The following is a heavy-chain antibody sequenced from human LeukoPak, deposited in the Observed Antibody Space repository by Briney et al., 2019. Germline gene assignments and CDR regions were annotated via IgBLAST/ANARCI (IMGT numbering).Heavy chain of an antibody. Sequence: PGGSLRLFCAASGFTFKNYAMGWIRQVPGRGLEWVSGISGSGGTTYDGDSVKGRFTISRDNSKNTMYLQMNNLRAEDTAKYYCVKGEHPVVVTSGDSWGQGTLVTVSS. D-gene: IGHD2-21*02. CDR3: VKGEHPVVVTSGDS. CDR1: GFTFKNYA. J-gene: IGHJ4*02. V-gene: IGHV3-23*01. CDR2: ISGSGGTT.